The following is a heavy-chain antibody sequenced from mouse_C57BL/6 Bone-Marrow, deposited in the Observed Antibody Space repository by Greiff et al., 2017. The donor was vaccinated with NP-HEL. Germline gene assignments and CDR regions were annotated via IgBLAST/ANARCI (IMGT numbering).Heavy chain of an antibody. D-gene: IGHD3-3*01. CDR3: ARGDGTWFAY. Sequence: VQLQQSGAELVRPGTSVKVSCKASGYAFTNYLIEWVKQRPGQGLEWIGVINPGSGGTNYNEKFKGKATLTADKSSSPAYMQLSSLTSEDSAVYFCARGDGTWFAYWGQGTLVTVSA. J-gene: IGHJ3*01. CDR2: INPGSGGT. V-gene: IGHV1-54*01. CDR1: GYAFTNYL.